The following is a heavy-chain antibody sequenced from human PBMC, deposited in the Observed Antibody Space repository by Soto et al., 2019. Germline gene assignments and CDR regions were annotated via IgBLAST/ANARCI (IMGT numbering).Heavy chain of an antibody. V-gene: IGHV1-69*02. J-gene: IGHJ6*02. Sequence: SVKVSCKASGGTFSSYTISWVRQAPGQGLEWMGRIIPILGIANYAQKFQGRVTITADKSTSTAYMELSSLRSEDTAVYYCATWIGVGIAAAGTNLYYYYGMDVWGQGTTVTVSS. CDR3: ATWIGVGIAAAGTNLYYYYGMDV. CDR1: GGTFSSYT. CDR2: IIPILGIA. D-gene: IGHD6-13*01.